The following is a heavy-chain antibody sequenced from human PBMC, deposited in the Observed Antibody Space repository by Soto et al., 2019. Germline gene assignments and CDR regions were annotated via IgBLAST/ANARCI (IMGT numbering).Heavy chain of an antibody. J-gene: IGHJ3*02. CDR1: GFTFSSYG. D-gene: IGHD1-26*01. V-gene: IGHV3-33*06. Sequence: GGSLRLSCAASGFTFSSYGMHWVRQAPGKGLEWVAVIWYDGSNKYYADSVKGRFTISRDNSKNTLYLQMNSLRAEDTAVYYCAKAGRQWELLRSAFDIWGQGTMVTVSS. CDR3: AKAGRQWELLRSAFDI. CDR2: IWYDGSNK.